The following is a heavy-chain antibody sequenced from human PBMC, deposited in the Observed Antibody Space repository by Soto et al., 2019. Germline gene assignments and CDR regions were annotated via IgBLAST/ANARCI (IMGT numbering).Heavy chain of an antibody. CDR1: GFTFSSYW. CDR3: SRGAGYQYYYHAMDV. CDR2: INGEGSYT. J-gene: IGHJ6*02. V-gene: IGHV3-74*03. D-gene: IGHD2-2*01. Sequence: PGGSLRLSCAASGFTFSSYWMHWVRQAPGKGLEWLTRINGEGSYTTYADSVKGRFTISRDNAKNTLYLQLSSLRAEDTAIYYCSRGAGYQYYYHAMDVWGRGTTVTVSS.